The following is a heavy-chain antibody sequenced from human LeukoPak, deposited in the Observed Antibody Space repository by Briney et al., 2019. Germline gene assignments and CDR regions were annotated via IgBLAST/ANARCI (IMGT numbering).Heavy chain of an antibody. J-gene: IGHJ4*02. CDR1: GGSISSGGYY. Sequence: PSETLSLTCTVSGGSISSGGYYWSWIRQHPGKGLEWIGYIYYSGSTYYNPSLKSRVTISVDTSKNQFSLKLSSVTAADTAVYYCARSGEQQLFSYWGQGTLVTVSS. CDR2: IYYSGST. V-gene: IGHV4-31*03. CDR3: ARSGEQQLFSY. D-gene: IGHD6-13*01.